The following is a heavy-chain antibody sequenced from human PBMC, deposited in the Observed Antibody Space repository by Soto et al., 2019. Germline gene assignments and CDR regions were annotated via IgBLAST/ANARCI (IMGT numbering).Heavy chain of an antibody. Sequence: SVKVSCKASGGTFSSYAISWVRQAPGQGLEWMGGIIPIFGTANYAQKFQGRVTITADESTSTAYMELSSLRSEDTAVYYCARDLDSNYEFDYWGQGTLVTVSS. CDR3: ARDLDSNYEFDY. V-gene: IGHV1-69*13. CDR2: IIPIFGTA. CDR1: GGTFSSYA. J-gene: IGHJ4*02. D-gene: IGHD4-4*01.